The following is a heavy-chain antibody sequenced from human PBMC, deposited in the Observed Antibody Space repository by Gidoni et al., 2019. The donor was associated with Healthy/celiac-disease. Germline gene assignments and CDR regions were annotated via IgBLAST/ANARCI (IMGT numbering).Heavy chain of an antibody. CDR2: ISGSGGST. V-gene: IGHV3-23*01. Sequence: EVQLLESGGGLVQPGGSRSLSCAATGFTLSSYAMSWVRQASGKGLEWVSGISGSGGSTYYADSVKGRFTISRDNTKNTLYLQMNSLRAEDAAVYYCAKDGGRQHLASYFDYWGQGTLVTVSS. CDR1: GFTLSSYA. CDR3: AKDGGRQHLASYFDY. J-gene: IGHJ4*02. D-gene: IGHD6-13*01.